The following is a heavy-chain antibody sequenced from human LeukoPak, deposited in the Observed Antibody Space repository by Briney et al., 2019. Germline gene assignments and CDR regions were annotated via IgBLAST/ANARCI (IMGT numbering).Heavy chain of an antibody. CDR3: ARDSSTRTGYTYFDY. D-gene: IGHD5-18*01. V-gene: IGHV4-59*11. CDR1: GGSITSLY. J-gene: IGHJ4*02. CDR2: IYYTGST. Sequence: SETLSLTCTVSGGSITSLYWNWIRQPPGKGLEWIGYIYYTGSTNYNPSLKSRVTISVDASKNQFSLKLSSVTAADTAVYYCARDSSTRTGYTYFDYWGQGTLVTVSS.